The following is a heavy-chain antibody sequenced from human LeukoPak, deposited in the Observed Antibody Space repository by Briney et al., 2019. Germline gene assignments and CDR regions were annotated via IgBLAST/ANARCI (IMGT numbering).Heavy chain of an antibody. Sequence: PSETLSLTCTVSGGSISSIRYSWGGTGQPPGRGLKMIGTIYYSGSTYYNPSLKSRVTISVDTSKNQFSLKLSSVTAADTAVYYCARGSGSGRRYYYYYMDVWGKGTTVTISS. CDR3: ARGSGSGRRYYYYYMDV. V-gene: IGHV4-39*07. D-gene: IGHD3-10*01. J-gene: IGHJ6*03. CDR2: IYYSGST. CDR1: GGSISSIRYS.